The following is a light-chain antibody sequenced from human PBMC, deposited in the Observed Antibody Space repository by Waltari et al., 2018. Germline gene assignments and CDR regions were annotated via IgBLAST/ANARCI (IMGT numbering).Light chain of an antibody. V-gene: IGKV1-33*01. CDR3: QQYDNLPVT. J-gene: IGKJ1*01. Sequence: DIQMTQSPSSLSASVRDRVTITCQASQDISKYLSWYQQKPGKAPKLLIYGASNLETGVPARFSGSGSRTDFTCTISSLQPEDVATYYCQQYDNLPVTFGQGTKVEIK. CDR1: QDISKY. CDR2: GAS.